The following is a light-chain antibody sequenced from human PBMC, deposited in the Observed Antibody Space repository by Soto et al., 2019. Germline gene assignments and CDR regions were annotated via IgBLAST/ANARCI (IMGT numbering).Light chain of an antibody. CDR2: AAS. J-gene: IGKJ1*01. Sequence: EIIMTQSPATLSVSPGERASLSCRASQSVSSNLAWYQQKPGQAPRLLIYAASTRATGISIRFSGSGSGTEFTLTISSLKSEDFAIYYCQQYTEWPPWTFGQGTKVDIK. CDR3: QQYTEWPPWT. V-gene: IGKV3-15*01. CDR1: QSVSSN.